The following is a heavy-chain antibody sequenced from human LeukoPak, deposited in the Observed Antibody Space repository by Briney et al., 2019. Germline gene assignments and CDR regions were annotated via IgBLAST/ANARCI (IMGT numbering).Heavy chain of an antibody. J-gene: IGHJ4*02. CDR3: ARHRGYGGDYDY. D-gene: IGHD2-21*01. CDR2: IYPDDSDA. Sequence: VESLKISCKGSGYTFHNYWIAWVRQMPGKGLEWMGIIYPDDSDARYSPSFQGQVSISADKYITTPSLAWRSVQGSDASVFFCARHRGYGGDYDYWGQGTLVTVSS. V-gene: IGHV5-51*01. CDR1: GYTFHNYW.